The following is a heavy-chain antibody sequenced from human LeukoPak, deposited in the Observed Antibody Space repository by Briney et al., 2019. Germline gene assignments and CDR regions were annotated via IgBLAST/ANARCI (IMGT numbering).Heavy chain of an antibody. CDR1: GYTFTSYG. J-gene: IGHJ6*03. CDR2: ISAYNGNT. CDR3: ARATDSSSWSYYYYYYMDV. D-gene: IGHD6-13*01. Sequence: ASVKVSXKASGYTFTSYGISWVRQAPGQGLEWMGWISAYNGNTNYAQKLQGRVTLTTDTSTTTAYMELRSLRSDDTAVYYCARATDSSSWSYYYYYYMDVWGTGTTVTVSS. V-gene: IGHV1-18*01.